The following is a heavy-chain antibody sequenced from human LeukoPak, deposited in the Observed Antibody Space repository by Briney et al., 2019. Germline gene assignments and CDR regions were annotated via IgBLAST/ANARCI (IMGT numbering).Heavy chain of an antibody. CDR2: IKSDSSHI. V-gene: IGHV3-21*01. J-gene: IGHJ3*02. CDR3: ARGVVPAAFDI. D-gene: IGHD2-2*01. CDR1: GFIFSAYS. Sequence: GGSLRLSCAASGFIFSAYSMNWVRQAPGKGLEWVSSIKSDSSHISYANSVRGRFTISRDNSQNSLYLQINSLRVEDTAVYYCARGVVPAAFDIWGQGTMVTVSS.